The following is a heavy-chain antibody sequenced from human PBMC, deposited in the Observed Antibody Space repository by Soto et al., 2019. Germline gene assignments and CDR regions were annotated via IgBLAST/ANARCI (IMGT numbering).Heavy chain of an antibody. V-gene: IGHV4-30-4*01. CDR2: IYNSGIT. Sequence: SETLSLTCTVSGGSISSGDYPGSWVRQSPGKGLEWIGHIYNSGITYYNPSLKSRVVISIDTSRNQFSLRLNSLTAADRAVYFCARGVTVFGLVSRFWFDPWGQGTVVTVSS. CDR3: ARGVTVFGLVSRFWFDP. D-gene: IGHD3-3*01. CDR1: GGSISSGDYP. J-gene: IGHJ5*02.